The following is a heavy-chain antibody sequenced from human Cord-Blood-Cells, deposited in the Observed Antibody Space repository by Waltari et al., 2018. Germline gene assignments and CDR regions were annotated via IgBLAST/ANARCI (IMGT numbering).Heavy chain of an antibody. CDR1: GYTFTRYD. J-gene: IGHJ4*02. Sequence: QVQLVQSGAEVKKPGASVKVSCKASGYTFTRYDINWVRQATGQGLEWMGWMTPHSGNTGDAQKVQRRVTSTWNTSISTAYMELSSLRAEETAVYYCAREPWDYWGQGILVTVSS. V-gene: IGHV1-8*03. CDR2: MTPHSGNT. CDR3: AREPWDY.